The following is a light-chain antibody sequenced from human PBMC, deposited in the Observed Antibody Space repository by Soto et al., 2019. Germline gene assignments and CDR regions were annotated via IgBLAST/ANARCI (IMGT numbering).Light chain of an antibody. CDR1: STDVGGYNY. CDR3: NSFSSGGHVV. J-gene: IGLJ2*01. CDR2: DVT. Sequence: QSALTQPASMSGSPGQSITISCTGTSTDVGGYNYVSWYQQHPGSVPKLLIYDVTNRPSGVSNRFSGSKSGNTASLTISGLQAEDEGDYYCNSFSSGGHVVFGGGTKVTVL. V-gene: IGLV2-14*01.